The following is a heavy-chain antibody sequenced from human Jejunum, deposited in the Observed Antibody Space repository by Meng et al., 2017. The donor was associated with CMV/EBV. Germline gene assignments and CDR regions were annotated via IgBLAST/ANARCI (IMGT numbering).Heavy chain of an antibody. D-gene: IGHD3-10*01. Sequence: FRNYAVTWVRQAPGQGLEWVGVIIPGFGTPIYAQKFQGRVTISRDDSTSTAYMDLGSLRSEDTAVYYCARARGRLITMVRGWSFDFWGQGTPVTVSS. CDR2: IIPGFGTP. J-gene: IGHJ4*02. CDR3: ARARGRLITMVRGWSFDF. CDR1: FRNYA. V-gene: IGHV1-69*05.